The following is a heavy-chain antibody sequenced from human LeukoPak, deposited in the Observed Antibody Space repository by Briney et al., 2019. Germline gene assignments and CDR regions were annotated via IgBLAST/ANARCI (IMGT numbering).Heavy chain of an antibody. V-gene: IGHV3-23*01. Sequence: PGGSLRLSCAASGFSFSSYGMSWVRQAPRKGLEWVSSISGSGETTYYADSVKGRFTISRDNSKNTMYLQMDSLRAEDTAVYYCVKRTWLAFIDYWGQGTLVTVSS. D-gene: IGHD3-3*02. CDR3: VKRTWLAFIDY. CDR1: GFSFSSYG. J-gene: IGHJ4*02. CDR2: ISGSGETT.